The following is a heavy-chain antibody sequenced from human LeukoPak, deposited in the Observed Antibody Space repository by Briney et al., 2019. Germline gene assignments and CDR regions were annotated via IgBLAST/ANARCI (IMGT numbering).Heavy chain of an antibody. Sequence: GGSLRLSCAASGFTFSSYWMSWVRQAPGKGLEWVSAISGSGGSTYYADSVKGRFTISRDNSKNTLYLQMNSLRAEDTAVYYCAKDQPAADFWSGYYGAYYYYGMDVWGQGTTVTVSS. CDR1: GFTFSSYW. CDR2: ISGSGGST. V-gene: IGHV3-23*01. D-gene: IGHD3-3*01. CDR3: AKDQPAADFWSGYYGAYYYYGMDV. J-gene: IGHJ6*02.